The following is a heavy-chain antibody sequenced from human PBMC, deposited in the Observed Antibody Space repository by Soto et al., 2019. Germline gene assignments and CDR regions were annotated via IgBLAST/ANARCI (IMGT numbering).Heavy chain of an antibody. V-gene: IGHV4-30-4*01. CDR1: GGSISSGDYY. CDR2: IYYSGST. J-gene: IGHJ6*02. D-gene: IGHD3-9*01. CDR3: ARVLTTSDFVDV. Sequence: PSETLSLTCTVSGGSISSGDYYWSWIRQPPGKGLEWIGYIYYSGSTYYNPSLKSRVTISVDTSKNQFSLKLSSVTAADTAVYYCARVLTTSDFVDVWGQGTTVTVSS.